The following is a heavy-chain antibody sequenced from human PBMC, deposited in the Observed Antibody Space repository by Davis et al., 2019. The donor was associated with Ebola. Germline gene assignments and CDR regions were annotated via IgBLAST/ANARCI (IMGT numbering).Heavy chain of an antibody. Sequence: PGGSLRLSCTASGFTFGDYAMSWFRQAPGKGLEWVGFIRSKAYGGTTEYAASVKGRFTISRDDSKSIAYLQMNSLKTEDTAVYYCTRDSSSSILEWLLPVYWGQGTLVTVSS. CDR2: IRSKAYGGTT. CDR1: GFTFGDYA. J-gene: IGHJ4*02. D-gene: IGHD3-3*01. CDR3: TRDSSSSILEWLLPVY. V-gene: IGHV3-49*03.